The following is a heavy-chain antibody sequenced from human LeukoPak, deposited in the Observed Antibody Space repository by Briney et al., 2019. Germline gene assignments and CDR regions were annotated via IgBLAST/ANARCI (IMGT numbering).Heavy chain of an antibody. D-gene: IGHD2-2*01. V-gene: IGHV3-23*01. CDR3: ALPNPDIVAVPAADDAFDI. CDR2: ISGSGGST. CDR1: GFTFSSYV. Sequence: PGGSLRLSCAASGFTFSSYVMSWVRQAPGKGLEWVSAISGSGGSTYYADSVKGRFTISRDNSKNTLYLQMNSLRAEDTAVYYCALPNPDIVAVPAADDAFDIWGQGTMVTVSS. J-gene: IGHJ3*02.